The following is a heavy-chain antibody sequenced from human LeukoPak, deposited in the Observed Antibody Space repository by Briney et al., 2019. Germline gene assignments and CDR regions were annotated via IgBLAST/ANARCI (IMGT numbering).Heavy chain of an antibody. Sequence: PGGSPRLSCAASGFTFNKYAMSWVRQAPGMGLEWLSYVSGSGGATYYADSVKGRFTISRDNSKNTVYLQMGSLRAEDTAVYYCAKNRGGTYKYYMDVWGNGTTVTVSS. D-gene: IGHD1-1*01. CDR1: GFTFNKYA. CDR2: VSGSGGAT. J-gene: IGHJ6*03. CDR3: AKNRGGTYKYYMDV. V-gene: IGHV3-23*01.